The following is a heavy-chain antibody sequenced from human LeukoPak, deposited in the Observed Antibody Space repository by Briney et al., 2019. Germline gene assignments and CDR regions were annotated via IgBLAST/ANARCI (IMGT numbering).Heavy chain of an antibody. CDR2: ISSSGSTI. J-gene: IGHJ4*02. CDR3: ARDRWPVPAAANAVDY. CDR1: RITFSNAW. D-gene: IGHD2-2*01. V-gene: IGHV3-11*01. Sequence: GGSLRLSCGVSRITFSNAWPSWVRQAPGKGLEWVSYISSSGSTIYYADSVKGRFTISRDNAKNSLYLQMNSLRAEDTAVYYCARDRWPVPAAANAVDYWGQGTLVTVSS.